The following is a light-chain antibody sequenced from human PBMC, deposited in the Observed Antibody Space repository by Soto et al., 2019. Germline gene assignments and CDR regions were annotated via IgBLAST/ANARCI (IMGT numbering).Light chain of an antibody. CDR2: DAS. CDR1: QSVSSY. J-gene: IGKJ5*01. Sequence: EIVITHSPATLAVSPGERATRSFRASQSVSSYFAWYQQKPGQAPRLLIYDASNRATGIPARFSGSGSGTDFTLTISSLEAEDFAVYYCQQRSIWPLTFGQGTRREIK. V-gene: IGKV3-11*01. CDR3: QQRSIWPLT.